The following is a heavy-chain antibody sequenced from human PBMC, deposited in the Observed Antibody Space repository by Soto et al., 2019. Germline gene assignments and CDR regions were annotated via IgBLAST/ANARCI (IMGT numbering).Heavy chain of an antibody. CDR1: GYAFTNYG. V-gene: IGHV1-2*02. J-gene: IGHJ4*02. CDR3: ARGGYQLLYYFDY. D-gene: IGHD2-2*01. CDR2: INPNTGGT. Sequence: AASVKVSCTASGYAFTNYGISWVRQAPGQGLEWMGWINPNTGGTNYAQKFQGRVTMTRDTSVSTAYMELSNLRSDDTTVYYCARGGYQLLYYFDYWGQGSLVTVSS.